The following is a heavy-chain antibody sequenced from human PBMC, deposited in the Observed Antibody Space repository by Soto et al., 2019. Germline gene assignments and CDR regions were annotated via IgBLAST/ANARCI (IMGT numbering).Heavy chain of an antibody. CDR3: ARDIGDYAFWIGYTYYFDY. D-gene: IGHD3-3*01. Sequence: GGSLILSCAASGFTFSSYSMNWVLQAPGKGLEWVSSISSSSSYIYYADSVKGRFTISRDNAKNSLYLQMNSLRAEDTAVYYCARDIGDYAFWIGYTYYFDYWGQGTLVTVSS. J-gene: IGHJ4*02. V-gene: IGHV3-21*01. CDR2: ISSSSSYI. CDR1: GFTFSSYS.